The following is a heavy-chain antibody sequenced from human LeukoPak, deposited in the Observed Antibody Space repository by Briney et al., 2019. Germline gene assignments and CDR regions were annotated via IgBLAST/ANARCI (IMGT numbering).Heavy chain of an antibody. V-gene: IGHV4-59*01. D-gene: IGHD1-26*01. CDR1: GGSISIYY. Sequence: ASETLSLTCTVSGGSISIYYWTWIRQPPGKGLEWIGSIYNSGSTNYNPSLKSRVTISGDTSKNQFSLKLSSVTAADTAVYYCTRDRELGFWGQGTLVTVSS. CDR2: IYNSGST. CDR3: TRDRELGF. J-gene: IGHJ4*02.